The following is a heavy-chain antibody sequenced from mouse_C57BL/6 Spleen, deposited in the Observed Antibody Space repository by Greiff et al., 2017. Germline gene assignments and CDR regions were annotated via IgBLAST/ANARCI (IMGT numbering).Heavy chain of an antibody. CDR1: GYTFTSYW. CDR3: ARPYSNYDFDY. D-gene: IGHD2-5*01. J-gene: IGHJ2*01. V-gene: IGHV1-69*01. Sequence: QVQLKQPGAELVMPGASVKLSCKASGYTFTSYWMHWVKQRPGQGLEWIGEIDPSDSYTNYTQKFKGKSTLTVDKSSSTAYMQLSSLTSEDSAVYYCARPYSNYDFDYWGQGTTLTVSS. CDR2: IDPSDSYT.